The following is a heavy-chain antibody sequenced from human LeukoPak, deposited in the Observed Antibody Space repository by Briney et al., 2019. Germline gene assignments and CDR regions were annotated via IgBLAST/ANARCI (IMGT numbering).Heavy chain of an antibody. V-gene: IGHV3-30*18. J-gene: IGHJ4*02. Sequence: GGSLRLSCAASGFTFSSYGMHWVRQAPGKGLEWVAVISYDGSNKYYADSVKGRFTISRDNSKNTLYLQVNSLRAEDTAVYYCAKGPNIVGAMYYFDYWGQGTLVTVSS. D-gene: IGHD1-26*01. CDR2: ISYDGSNK. CDR3: AKGPNIVGAMYYFDY. CDR1: GFTFSSYG.